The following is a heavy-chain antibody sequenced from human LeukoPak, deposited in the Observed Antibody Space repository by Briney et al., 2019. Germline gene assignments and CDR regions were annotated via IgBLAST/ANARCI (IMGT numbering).Heavy chain of an antibody. V-gene: IGHV4-59*08. CDR2: IYYTGST. CDR3: ARLSGSGSFYDPGNWFDP. D-gene: IGHD3-10*01. Sequence: SETLSLTCSVSGGSISGYYWSWIRQPPGKGLEWIGFIYYTGSTFYDPTLKSRVTISVDTSKTQLSLKLTSVTAADTAVYYRARLSGSGSFYDPGNWFDPWGQGIQVTVSS. CDR1: GGSISGYY. J-gene: IGHJ5*02.